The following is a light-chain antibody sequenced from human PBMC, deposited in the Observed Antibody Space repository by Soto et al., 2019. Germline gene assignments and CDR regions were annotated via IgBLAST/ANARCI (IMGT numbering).Light chain of an antibody. CDR2: GAS. Sequence: EIVLTQSPATLSLSPGERATLSCRASQSVSSCYLAWYQQKPGQAPRLLIYGASSRATGTPDRFSGSGSGTDFTITISSLEPEDFAVYYCQQYGSSPLFTFGPGTKVDIK. J-gene: IGKJ3*01. CDR3: QQYGSSPLFT. CDR1: QSVSSCY. V-gene: IGKV3-20*01.